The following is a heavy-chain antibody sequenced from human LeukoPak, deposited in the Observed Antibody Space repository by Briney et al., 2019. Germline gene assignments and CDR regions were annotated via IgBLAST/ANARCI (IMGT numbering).Heavy chain of an antibody. CDR3: ARAPPNDYDSTGYYSSFDY. D-gene: IGHD3-22*01. CDR2: IRYDGSNK. V-gene: IGHV3-30*02. Sequence: HPGGSLRLSCAASGFTFSSYGMHWVRQAPCKGLEWVAFIRYDGSNKYYADSVKGRFTISRDTSKNTMYLQMNSLRAEDTAVYNCARAPPNDYDSTGYYSSFDYWGQGTLVTVSS. J-gene: IGHJ4*02. CDR1: GFTFSSYG.